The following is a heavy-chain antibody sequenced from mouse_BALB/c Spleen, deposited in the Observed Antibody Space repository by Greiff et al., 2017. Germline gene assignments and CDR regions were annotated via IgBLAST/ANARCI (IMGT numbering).Heavy chain of an antibody. D-gene: IGHD2-4*01. Sequence: EVHLVESGGGLVKPGGSLKLSCAASGFTFSDYYMYWVRQTPEKRLEWVATISDGGSYTYYPDSVKGRFTISRDNAKNNLYLQMSSLKSEDTAMYYCARDYDYDSWFAYWGQGTLVTVSA. CDR2: ISDGGSYT. CDR3: ARDYDYDSWFAY. V-gene: IGHV5-4*02. CDR1: GFTFSDYY. J-gene: IGHJ3*01.